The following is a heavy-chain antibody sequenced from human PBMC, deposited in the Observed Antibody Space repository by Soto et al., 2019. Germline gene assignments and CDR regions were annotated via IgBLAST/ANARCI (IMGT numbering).Heavy chain of an antibody. Sequence: QVQLQQWGAGLLKPSETLSLTCAVYGGSFSGYYWSWIRQPPGKGLEWIGEINHSGSTNYNPSLKSRVTIPVDTSKNQSPLNLSAVTAANTAVYYCAGPTSVRGRRYYYYYGMDVWGQGTTVTVSS. CDR3: AGPTSVRGRRYYYYYGMDV. D-gene: IGHD1-1*01. CDR2: INHSGST. CDR1: GGSFSGYY. J-gene: IGHJ6*02. V-gene: IGHV4-34*01.